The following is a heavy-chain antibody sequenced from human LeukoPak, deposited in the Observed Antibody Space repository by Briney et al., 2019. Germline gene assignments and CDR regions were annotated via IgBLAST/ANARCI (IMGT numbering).Heavy chain of an antibody. Sequence: RTGGSLRLSCAASGFTFSSYGMHWVRQAPGKWLEWVAVISYDGSNKYYADSVKGRFTISRDNSKNTLYLQMNSMRAEDTAVYYCAKVNRVGDCSGGSCYSVSDYYYGMDVWGQGTTVTVSS. D-gene: IGHD2-15*01. CDR3: AKVNRVGDCSGGSCYSVSDYYYGMDV. V-gene: IGHV3-30*18. CDR2: ISYDGSNK. J-gene: IGHJ6*02. CDR1: GFTFSSYG.